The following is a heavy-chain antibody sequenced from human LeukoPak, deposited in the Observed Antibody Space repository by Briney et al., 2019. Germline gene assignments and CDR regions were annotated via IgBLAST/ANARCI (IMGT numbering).Heavy chain of an antibody. D-gene: IGHD6-6*01. Sequence: GESLKISCKGSGYSFTSYWIGWVRQMPGKGLEWMGIIYPGDSDTRYSPSFQGQVTISADKSISTAYLQWSSLKASDTAMYYCARQRVTARPGDYYYGMDVWGQGTTVTVSS. V-gene: IGHV5-51*01. CDR3: ARQRVTARPGDYYYGMDV. J-gene: IGHJ6*02. CDR1: GYSFTSYW. CDR2: IYPGDSDT.